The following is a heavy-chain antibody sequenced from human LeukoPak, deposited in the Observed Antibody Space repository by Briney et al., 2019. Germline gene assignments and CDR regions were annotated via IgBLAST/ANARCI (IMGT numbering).Heavy chain of an antibody. CDR1: GGSISSFY. D-gene: IGHD6-13*01. Sequence: SETLSLTCTVSGGSISSFYWTWIRQPPGKGLEWIGYMYYNGATTYNPSLKSRVTMSVDTSKNQFSLKLSSVTAADTAVYYCARSPFDSSSWFDYWGQGTLVTVSS. CDR3: ARSPFDSSSWFDY. CDR2: MYYNGAT. V-gene: IGHV4-59*12. J-gene: IGHJ4*02.